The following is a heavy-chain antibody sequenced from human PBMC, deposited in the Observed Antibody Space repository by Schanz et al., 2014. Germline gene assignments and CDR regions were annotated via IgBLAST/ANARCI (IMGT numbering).Heavy chain of an antibody. Sequence: VQLVESGGTLVRPGGSLRLSCAASGFTFSTYAMAWVRQAPGKGLEWVSSINTGGDSTYYADSVKGRFTISRDNSKNTLYLQMKSLRAEDTAVYYCAKGRFGELSAFDIWGQGTMVTVSS. J-gene: IGHJ3*02. CDR1: GFTFSTYA. CDR2: INTGGDST. D-gene: IGHD3-10*01. V-gene: IGHV3-23*04. CDR3: AKGRFGELSAFDI.